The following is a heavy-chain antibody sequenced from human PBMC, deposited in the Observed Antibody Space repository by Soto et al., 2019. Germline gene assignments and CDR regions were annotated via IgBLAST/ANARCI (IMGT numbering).Heavy chain of an antibody. CDR2: IYYSGST. V-gene: IGHV4-39*01. J-gene: IGHJ3*02. CDR1: GGSISSSSYY. Sequence: PSETLSLTCTVSGGSISSSSYYWGLIRQPPGKGLEWIGSIYYSGSTYYNPSLKSRVTISVDMSKNQFSLKLSSVTAADTAVYYCARPRSFIGGSCYSRDPFDISSQRTMVLVS. CDR3: ARPRSFIGGSCYSRDPFDI. D-gene: IGHD2-15*01.